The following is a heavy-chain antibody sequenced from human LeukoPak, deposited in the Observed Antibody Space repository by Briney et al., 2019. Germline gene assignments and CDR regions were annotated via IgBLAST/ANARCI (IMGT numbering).Heavy chain of an antibody. J-gene: IGHJ3*02. Sequence: SETLSLTCAVYGGSFSGYYWSWIRQPPGKGLEWIGYIYYSGSTNYNPSLKSRVTISVDTSKNQFSLKLSSVTAADTAVYYCARDGRISGYYYYTDAFDIWGQGTMVTVSS. CDR1: GGSFSGYY. V-gene: IGHV4-59*01. D-gene: IGHD3-22*01. CDR3: ARDGRISGYYYYTDAFDI. CDR2: IYYSGST.